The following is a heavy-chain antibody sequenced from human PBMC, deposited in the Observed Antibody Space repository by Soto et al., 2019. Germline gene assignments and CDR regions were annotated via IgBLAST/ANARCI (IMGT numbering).Heavy chain of an antibody. Sequence: GGSLRLSCAASGFTFSSYAMHWVRQAPGKGLEWVAVISYDGSNKYYADSVKGRFTISRDNSKNTLYLQMNSLRAEDTAVYYCARDNIVLMVYAMRGMDVWGQGTTVTVSS. D-gene: IGHD2-8*01. CDR3: ARDNIVLMVYAMRGMDV. J-gene: IGHJ6*02. CDR1: GFTFSSYA. V-gene: IGHV3-30-3*01. CDR2: ISYDGSNK.